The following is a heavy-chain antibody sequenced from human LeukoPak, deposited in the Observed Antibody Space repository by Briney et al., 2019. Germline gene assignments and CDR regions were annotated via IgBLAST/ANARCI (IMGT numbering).Heavy chain of an antibody. V-gene: IGHV3-7*01. CDR3: ARDRPYYAFYYYYMDV. Sequence: GGSLRLSCAASGFTFSSYGMHWVRQAPGKGLEWVANIKQDGSEKYYVDSVKGRFTISRGNAKNSLYLQMNSLRAEDTAVYYCARDRPYYAFYYYYMDVWGKGTTVTVSS. D-gene: IGHD2-2*01. CDR1: GFTFSSYG. J-gene: IGHJ6*03. CDR2: IKQDGSEK.